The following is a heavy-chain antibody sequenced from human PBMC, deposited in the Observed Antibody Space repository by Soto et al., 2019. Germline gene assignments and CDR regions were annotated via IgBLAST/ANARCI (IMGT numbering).Heavy chain of an antibody. CDR1: GFTLSMYW. CDR3: ARDVSPGSSSLYLDAFDI. D-gene: IGHD6-13*01. J-gene: IGHJ3*02. V-gene: IGHV3-7*05. CDR2: IKQDGSKK. Sequence: EVHLEESGGGLVQPGGSLRLSCAASGFTLSMYWMTWVRQAPGRGLEWVANIKQDGSKKSYLDSVRGRFTISRDNVRNSLYLLMDSLRAEDTALYYWARDVSPGSSSLYLDAFDIWGQGTMVIVSS.